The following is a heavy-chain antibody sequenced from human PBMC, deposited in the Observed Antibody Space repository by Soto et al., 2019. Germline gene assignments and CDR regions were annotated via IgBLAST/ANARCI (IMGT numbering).Heavy chain of an antibody. Sequence: GGSLRLSCAASGFTFSSYAMHWVRQAPGKGLEYVSAISSKGGSTYYGNSVKGRFTISRDNSKNTLYLQMNSLRAEDTAVYYCARGFSYCSGGSCYSDAFDIWGQGTMVTVS. CDR2: ISSKGGST. V-gene: IGHV3-64*01. D-gene: IGHD2-15*01. CDR1: GFTFSSYA. J-gene: IGHJ3*02. CDR3: ARGFSYCSGGSCYSDAFDI.